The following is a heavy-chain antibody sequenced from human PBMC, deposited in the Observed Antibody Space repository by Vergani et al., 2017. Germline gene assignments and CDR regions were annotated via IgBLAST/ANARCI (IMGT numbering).Heavy chain of an antibody. J-gene: IGHJ4*02. V-gene: IGHV4-4*02. CDR1: GGSISSSNW. CDR2: IYHSGST. CDR3: ASVSPGFGELLDAPFDY. Sequence: QVQLQESGPGLVKPSGTLSLTCAVSGGSISSSNWWSWVRQPPGKGLEWIGEIYHSGSTNYNPSLKSRVTISVDKSTNQFSLKLSSVTAADTAVYYCASVSPGFGELLDAPFDYWGQGTLVTVSS. D-gene: IGHD3-10*01.